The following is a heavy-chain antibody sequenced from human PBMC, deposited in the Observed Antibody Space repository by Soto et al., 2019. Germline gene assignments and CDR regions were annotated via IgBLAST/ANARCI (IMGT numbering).Heavy chain of an antibody. CDR1: GFTFSIYA. CDR3: AKDDDYSNYGDYYYYGMDV. Sequence: GGSLRLSCAASGFTFSIYAMSWVRQAPGKGLEWVSAISGGGGSTYYADSVKGRFTISRDNSKNTLYLQMNSLRAEDTAVYYCAKDDDYSNYGDYYYYGMDVWGQGTTVTVSS. CDR2: ISGGGGST. V-gene: IGHV3-23*01. J-gene: IGHJ6*02. D-gene: IGHD4-4*01.